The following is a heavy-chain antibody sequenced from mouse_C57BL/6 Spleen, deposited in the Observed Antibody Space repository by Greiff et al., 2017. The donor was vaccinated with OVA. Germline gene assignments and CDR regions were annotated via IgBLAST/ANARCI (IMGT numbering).Heavy chain of an antibody. D-gene: IGHD2-5*01. CDR1: GFTFSSYA. CDR3: ARKGDSNYEAY. J-gene: IGHJ3*01. V-gene: IGHV5-4*03. CDR2: ISDGGSYT. Sequence: DVMLVESGGGLVKPGGSLKLSCAASGFTFSSYAMSWVRQTPEKRLEWVATISDGGSYTYYPDNVKGRFTISRDNAKNNLYLQMSHLKSEDTAMYYCARKGDSNYEAYWGQGTLVTVSA.